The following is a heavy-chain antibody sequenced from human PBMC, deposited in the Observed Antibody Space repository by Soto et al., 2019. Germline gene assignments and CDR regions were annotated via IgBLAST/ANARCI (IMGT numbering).Heavy chain of an antibody. Sequence: ETLSLTCTVSGGSISSSSYYWGWIRQPPGKGLEWIGSIYYSGSTYYNPSLKSRVTISVDTSKNQFSLKLSSVTAADTAVYYCARFAMRGYSGYDVNPGPFDYWGQGTLVTVSS. CDR1: GGSISSSSYY. V-gene: IGHV4-39*01. J-gene: IGHJ4*02. CDR3: ARFAMRGYSGYDVNPGPFDY. D-gene: IGHD5-12*01. CDR2: IYYSGST.